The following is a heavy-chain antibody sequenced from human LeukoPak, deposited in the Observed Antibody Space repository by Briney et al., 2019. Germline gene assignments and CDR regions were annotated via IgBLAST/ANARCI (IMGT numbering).Heavy chain of an antibody. CDR1: GYTFTSYG. V-gene: IGHV1-18*01. D-gene: IGHD4-17*01. J-gene: IGHJ4*02. CDR2: ISAYNGNT. CDR3: ARVLEMTTVTMASAPAGDY. Sequence: ASVKVSCKASGYTFTSYGISWVRQAPGQGLEWMGWISAYNGNTNYAQKLQGRVTMTTDTSTSTAYMELRSLRSDDTAVYYCARVLEMTTVTMASAPAGDYWGQGTLVTVSS.